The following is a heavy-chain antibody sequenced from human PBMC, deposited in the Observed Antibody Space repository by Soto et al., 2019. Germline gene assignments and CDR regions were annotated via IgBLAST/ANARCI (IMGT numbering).Heavy chain of an antibody. Sequence: QVQVKESGPGLVKPSETLSLTCTVSGGSITDYSWRWIRQSAGKGLEWLGRISINGNSHYHPSLRSRVTMSIETSKNQFYLNLRSVTDADTAVYYCARESGDNWTYEVEWGHGTLVSVSS. CDR2: ISINGNS. J-gene: IGHJ4*01. CDR1: GGSITDYS. CDR3: ARESGDNWTYEVE. V-gene: IGHV4-4*07. D-gene: IGHD1-7*01.